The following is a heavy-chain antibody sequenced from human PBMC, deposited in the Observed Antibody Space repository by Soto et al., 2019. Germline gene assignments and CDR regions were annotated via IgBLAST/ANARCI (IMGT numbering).Heavy chain of an antibody. J-gene: IGHJ5*02. V-gene: IGHV1-18*01. CDR3: AREDIVVVPAALDP. Sequence: VQLVESGGGLVQPGGSLRLSCAASGFTFTSYGISWVRQAPGQGLEWMGWISAYNGNTNYAQKLQGRVTMTTDTSTSTAYMELRSLRSDDTAVYYCAREDIVVVPAALDPWGQGTLVTVSS. CDR1: GFTFTSYG. D-gene: IGHD2-2*01. CDR2: ISAYNGNT.